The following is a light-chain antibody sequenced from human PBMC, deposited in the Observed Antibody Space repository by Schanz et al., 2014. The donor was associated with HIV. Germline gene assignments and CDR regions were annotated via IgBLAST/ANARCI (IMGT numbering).Light chain of an antibody. CDR1: SSDVGSYNL. CDR2: EVI. CDR3: SSYAGNNNGV. J-gene: IGLJ3*02. Sequence: QSALTQPASVSGSPGQSITISCTGTSSDVGSYNLVSWYQQHPGKAPKLMIYEVIKRPSGVPDRFSGSKSGNTASLTVSGLQAEDEADYYCSSYAGNNNGVFGGGTKLTVL. V-gene: IGLV2-8*01.